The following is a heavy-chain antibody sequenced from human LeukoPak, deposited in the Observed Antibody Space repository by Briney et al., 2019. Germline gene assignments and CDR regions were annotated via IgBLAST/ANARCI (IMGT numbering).Heavy chain of an antibody. CDR1: GYTFTDYF. J-gene: IGHJ5*02. V-gene: IGHV1-2*02. Sequence: GASVKVSCKASGYTFTDYFLHWVRQAPGQRLEWMGWINPNSGDTKYAQKFQGRVTMTRVTSIATAYLELNRLRSDDTAVYYCARGFQRLEHWDWLDPWGQGTLVTVPS. D-gene: IGHD6-25*01. CDR3: ARGFQRLEHWDWLDP. CDR2: INPNSGDT.